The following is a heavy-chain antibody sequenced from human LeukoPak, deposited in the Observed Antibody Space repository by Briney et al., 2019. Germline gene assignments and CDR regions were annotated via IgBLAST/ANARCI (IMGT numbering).Heavy chain of an antibody. Sequence: GASVKVPCKASGYTFTSYGISWVRQAPGQGLEWMGWISAYNGNTNYAQKLQGRVTMTTDTSTSTAYMELRSLRSDDTAVYYCARDLKRYQLLTEYFQHWGQGTLVTVSS. CDR1: GYTFTSYG. CDR2: ISAYNGNT. J-gene: IGHJ1*01. CDR3: ARDLKRYQLLTEYFQH. V-gene: IGHV1-18*01. D-gene: IGHD2-2*01.